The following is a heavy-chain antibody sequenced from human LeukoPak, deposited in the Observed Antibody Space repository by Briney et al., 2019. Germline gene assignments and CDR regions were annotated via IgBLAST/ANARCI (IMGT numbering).Heavy chain of an antibody. V-gene: IGHV4-34*01. J-gene: IGHJ2*01. CDR3: ARATPKYYYGSGSVPNWYFDL. CDR1: GGSFSGYY. Sequence: PSETLSLTCAVYGGSFSGYYWSWIRQPPGKGLEWIGEINHSGSTNYNPSLKSRVTISVDTSKNQFSLKLSSVTAADTAVYYCARATPKYYYGSGSVPNWYFDLWGRGTLVTVSS. CDR2: INHSGST. D-gene: IGHD3-10*01.